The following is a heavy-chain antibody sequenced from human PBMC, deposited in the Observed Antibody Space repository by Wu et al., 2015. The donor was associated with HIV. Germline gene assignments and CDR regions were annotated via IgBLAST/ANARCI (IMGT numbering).Heavy chain of an antibody. CDR2: INSNSGGT. V-gene: IGHV1-2*02. CDR1: GYTFTGYY. D-gene: IGHD6-13*01. CDR3: ARGVIAAAGLYFQH. J-gene: IGHJ1*01. Sequence: QVQLVQSGAEVKKPGASVKVSCKASGYTFTGYYMHWVRQAPGQGLEWMGWINSNSGGTNYAQKFYGRVTMTRDTSISTAYMELSSLRSEDTAVYYCARGVIAAAGLYFQHWGQGTLVTVSS.